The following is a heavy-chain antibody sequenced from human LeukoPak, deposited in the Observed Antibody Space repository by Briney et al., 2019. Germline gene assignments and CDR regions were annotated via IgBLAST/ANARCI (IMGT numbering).Heavy chain of an antibody. Sequence: SETLSLTCTVSGGSISSSSYYWGWIRQPPGKGLEWIGSIYYSGSTYYNPSLKSRVTISVDTSKNQFSLKLSSVTAADTAVYYCARLDRVTLDYWGQGTLVTVSS. J-gene: IGHJ4*02. CDR1: GGSISSSSYY. CDR3: ARLDRVTLDY. V-gene: IGHV4-39*01. CDR2: IYYSGST. D-gene: IGHD4-23*01.